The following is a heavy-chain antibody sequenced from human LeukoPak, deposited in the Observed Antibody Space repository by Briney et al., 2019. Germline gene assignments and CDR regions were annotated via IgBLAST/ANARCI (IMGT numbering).Heavy chain of an antibody. CDR2: INPSGGST. CDR1: GYTFTNYY. CDR3: ARDVASSGYYWD. V-gene: IGHV1-46*01. Sequence: ASVKVSCKQSGYTFTNYYMHWVRQAPGQGLEWMGIINPSGGSTSYAQKFQGRVTMTRDTSTSTVYMELSSLRSEDTAVYYCARDVASSGYYWDWGQGTLVTVSS. D-gene: IGHD3-22*01. J-gene: IGHJ4*02.